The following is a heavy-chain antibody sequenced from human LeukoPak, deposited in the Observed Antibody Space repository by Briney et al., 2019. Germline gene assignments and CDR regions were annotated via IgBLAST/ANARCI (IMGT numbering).Heavy chain of an antibody. V-gene: IGHV3-33*01. D-gene: IGHD5-18*01. Sequence: GGSLRLSCAASGFTFSSYGMHWVRQAPGKGLEWVAVIWYDGSNKYYADSVKGRFTISRDNSKNTLYLQMNSLRAEDTAVYYCARGVDTAMAHHMGGLDYWGQGTLVTVSS. J-gene: IGHJ4*02. CDR2: IWYDGSNK. CDR1: GFTFSSYG. CDR3: ARGVDTAMAHHMGGLDY.